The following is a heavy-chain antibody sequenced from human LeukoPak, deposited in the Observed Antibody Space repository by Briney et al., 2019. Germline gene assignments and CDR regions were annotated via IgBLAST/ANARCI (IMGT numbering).Heavy chain of an antibody. V-gene: IGHV4-34*01. CDR3: ARVKVEWLQLVSPRENAFDI. D-gene: IGHD5-24*01. J-gene: IGHJ3*02. CDR2: INHSGST. CDR1: GGSFSGYY. Sequence: SETLSLTCAVYGGSFSGYYWSWIRQPPGKGLEWIGEINHSGSTNYNPSLKSRVTISVATSKNQFSLKLSSVTAADTAVYYCARVKVEWLQLVSPRENAFDIWGLGTMVTVSS.